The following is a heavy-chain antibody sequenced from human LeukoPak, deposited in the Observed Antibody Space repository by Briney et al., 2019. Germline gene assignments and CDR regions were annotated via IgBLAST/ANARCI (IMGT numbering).Heavy chain of an antibody. CDR1: GGSISSSSYY. Sequence: SETLSLTCTVSGGSISSSSYYWGWIRQPPGKGLEWIGSIYYSGSTYYNPSLKSRVTISVDTSKNQFSLKPSSVTAADTAVYYCASDYGDEYFQHWGQGTLVTVSS. D-gene: IGHD4-17*01. CDR3: ASDYGDEYFQH. J-gene: IGHJ1*01. CDR2: IYYSGST. V-gene: IGHV4-39*01.